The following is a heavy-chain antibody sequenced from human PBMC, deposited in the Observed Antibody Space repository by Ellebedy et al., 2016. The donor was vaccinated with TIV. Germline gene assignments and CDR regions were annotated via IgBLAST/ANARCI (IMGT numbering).Heavy chain of an antibody. CDR1: GFTFSSYA. D-gene: IGHD2-2*01. CDR2: ISGSGGST. J-gene: IGHJ4*02. V-gene: IGHV3-23*01. Sequence: PGGSLRLSCAASGFTFSSYAMSWVRQAPGKGLEWVSAISGSGGSTYYADSVKGRFTISRDNSKNTLYLQMNSLRAEDTAVYYCAKQHLIVVVPAAMDFGYWGQGTLVTVSS. CDR3: AKQHLIVVVPAAMDFGY.